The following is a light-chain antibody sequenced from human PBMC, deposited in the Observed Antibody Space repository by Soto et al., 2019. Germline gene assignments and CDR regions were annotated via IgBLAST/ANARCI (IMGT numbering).Light chain of an antibody. CDR2: GAS. V-gene: IGKV3-15*01. J-gene: IGKJ4*01. CDR1: QSVSSN. Sequence: EIVMTQSPATLSVSPGERATLSCRASQSVSSNLAWYQQKPGQAPRLLIYGASTRATGNPARFSGSGSGTEFTLNISSLQSEDFAVYYCQQYNNWPPLTFGGGTKVEIK. CDR3: QQYNNWPPLT.